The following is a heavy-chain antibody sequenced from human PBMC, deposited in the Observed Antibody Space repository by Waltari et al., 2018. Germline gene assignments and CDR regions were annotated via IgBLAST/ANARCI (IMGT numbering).Heavy chain of an antibody. V-gene: IGHV3-7*01. CDR2: ITHDGSAN. CDR1: GIHFSRFW. Sequence: EVQLVESGGGLVQPGGALRLSWAASGIHFSRFWMSWVRQAPGKVLEWVANITHDGSANSYVDSVKGRFTISRDNAKNSLYLQMNSLRAEDTAVYYCTYGYYFDYWGQGTLVTVSS. D-gene: IGHD4-17*01. CDR3: TYGYYFDY. J-gene: IGHJ4*02.